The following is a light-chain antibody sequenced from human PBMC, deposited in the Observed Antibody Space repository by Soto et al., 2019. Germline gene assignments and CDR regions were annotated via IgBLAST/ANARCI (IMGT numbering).Light chain of an antibody. CDR3: QHYNSYSEA. V-gene: IGKV1-5*03. Sequence: IQVSLSPTALSASVGDRVTITCRSSQDIRNYLGWYQQKPGKAPKLLIYKASTLKSGVPSRFSGSGSGTEFTLTISSLQPDDFATYYCQHYNSYSEAFGQGTKVDIK. J-gene: IGKJ1*01. CDR2: KAS. CDR1: QDIRNY.